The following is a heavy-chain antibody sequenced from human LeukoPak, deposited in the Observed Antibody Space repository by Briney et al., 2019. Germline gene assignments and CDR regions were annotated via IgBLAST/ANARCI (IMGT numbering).Heavy chain of an antibody. Sequence: PGGSLRLSCAASGFTFSSYEMNWVRQAPGKGLEWVSYIRSSGSTMYYADSVKGRFTISRDNAKHSLFLQMNSLRAEDTAVYYCARVRSGGYFDFWGQGTLVTVSS. V-gene: IGHV3-48*03. J-gene: IGHJ4*02. D-gene: IGHD3-3*01. CDR2: IRSSGSTM. CDR3: ARVRSGGYFDF. CDR1: GFTFSSYE.